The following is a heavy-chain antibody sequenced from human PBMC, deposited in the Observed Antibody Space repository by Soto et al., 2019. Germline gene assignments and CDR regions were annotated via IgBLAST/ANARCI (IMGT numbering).Heavy chain of an antibody. J-gene: IGHJ4*02. Sequence: QVQLVQSGAEVKKPGASVKVSCKASGDTFTDYYIHWVRQAPGQGLEWMGTVNPSGGHTTYAQHSLSRMTMTRDTSASTLYMELTSLTSEDTAVYYCARGGHVVVGTAALDYWGQGTLVTISS. CDR2: VNPSGGHT. V-gene: IGHV1-46*01. CDR3: ARGGHVVVGTAALDY. D-gene: IGHD2-21*02. CDR1: GDTFTDYY.